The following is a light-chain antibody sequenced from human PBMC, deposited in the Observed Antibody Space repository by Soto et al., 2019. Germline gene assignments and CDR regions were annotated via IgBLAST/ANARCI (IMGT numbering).Light chain of an antibody. CDR1: SSDVGDYNY. Sequence: QSALAQPRSVSGAPGQSVIISCTGTSSDVGDYNYVSWYQQHPGKTPKVMIYDVSQRPSGVPDRFSGSKSGNTASLTISGLQAEDEADYYCCSYADSYTPDVFGTGTKVTVL. V-gene: IGLV2-11*01. J-gene: IGLJ1*01. CDR3: CSYADSYTPDV. CDR2: DVS.